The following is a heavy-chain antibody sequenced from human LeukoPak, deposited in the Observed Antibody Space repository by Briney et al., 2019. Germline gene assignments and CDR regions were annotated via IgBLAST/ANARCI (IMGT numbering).Heavy chain of an antibody. D-gene: IGHD2-2*02. J-gene: IGHJ3*02. CDR3: AKDKVNCSSTSCYMAEADAFDI. V-gene: IGHV3-23*01. CDR1: GFTFSTYA. CDR2: VSGGGGRT. Sequence: GGSLRLSCAASGFTFSTYAMSWVRQAPGKGLEWVSAVSGGGGRTYYADSVKGRFTISRDNSKNSLYLQMNSLRTEDTALYYCAKDKVNCSSTSCYMAEADAFDIWGQGTMVTVSS.